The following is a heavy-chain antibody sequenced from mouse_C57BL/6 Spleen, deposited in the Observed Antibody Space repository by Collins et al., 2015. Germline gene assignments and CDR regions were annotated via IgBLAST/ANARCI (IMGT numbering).Heavy chain of an antibody. J-gene: IGHJ2*01. CDR3: ARPYPY. Sequence: QIQLVQSGPELRSLERQSRSPARLLVILSQTSLIHWVKQAPGKGLKWMGWINTETGEPTYADDFKGRFAFSLETSASTAYLQINNLKNEDTATYFCARPYPYWGQGTTLTVSS. CDR2: INTETGEP. D-gene: IGHD2-10*01. CDR1: VILSQTSL. V-gene: IGHV9-2-1*01.